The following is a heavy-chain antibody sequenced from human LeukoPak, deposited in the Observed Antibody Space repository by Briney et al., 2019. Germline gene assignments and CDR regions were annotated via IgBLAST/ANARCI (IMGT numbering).Heavy chain of an antibody. Sequence: SETLSLTCTVSGCSISSSSYYWGWIRQPPGKGLEWSGSINYSGSTYYNTSLKSRVTISVDTSKNQFSLKLSSVTAADTAVYYCAGDGGAYYYDSSGSRWFDPWGQGPLVTVSS. V-gene: IGHV4-39*01. D-gene: IGHD3-22*01. CDR1: GCSISSSSYY. J-gene: IGHJ5*02. CDR2: INYSGST. CDR3: AGDGGAYYYDSSGSRWFDP.